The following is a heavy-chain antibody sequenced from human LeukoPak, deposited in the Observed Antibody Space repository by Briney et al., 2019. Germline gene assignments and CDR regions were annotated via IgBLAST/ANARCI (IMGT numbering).Heavy chain of an antibody. CDR2: INHSGST. V-gene: IGHV4-34*01. J-gene: IGHJ4*02. CDR3: ARGNIAVAGYFDY. D-gene: IGHD6-19*01. Sequence: SETLSLTCAVYGGSFSGYYWSWIRQPPGKGLEWIGEINHSGSTNYNPSLKGRVTISVDTSKNQFSLKLSSVTAADTAVYYCARGNIAVAGYFDYWGQGTLVTVSS. CDR1: GGSFSGYY.